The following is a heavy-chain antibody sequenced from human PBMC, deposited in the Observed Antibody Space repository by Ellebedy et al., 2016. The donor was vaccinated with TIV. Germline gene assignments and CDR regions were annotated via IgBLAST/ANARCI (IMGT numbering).Heavy chain of an antibody. CDR1: NDSINSGRYY. CDR2: IYYSGST. V-gene: IGHV4-31*03. J-gene: IGHJ6*02. D-gene: IGHD2-21*02. Sequence: SETLSLXXTVSNDSINSGRYYWNWIRQHPGRGLEWIGNIYYSGSTYYSPSLKSRITISLDTSKSQFSLNLTSVTAADTAVYYCAKTSSNCYSPRCGLDVWGQGTTVTVSS. CDR3: AKTSSNCYSPRCGLDV.